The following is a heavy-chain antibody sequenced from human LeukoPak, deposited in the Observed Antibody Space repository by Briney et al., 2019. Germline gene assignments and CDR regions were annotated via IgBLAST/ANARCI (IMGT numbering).Heavy chain of an antibody. D-gene: IGHD3-10*01. Sequence: SETLSLTCAVYGGSFSGYYWSWIRQPPGKGLEWIGEINHSGNTNYNLSLKSRVTILVDTSKNQFSLKLNSVTAADTAVYYCAKDNVVRGVKRYNWFDPWGQGTLVTVSS. J-gene: IGHJ5*02. CDR1: GGSFSGYY. CDR2: INHSGNT. CDR3: AKDNVVRGVKRYNWFDP. V-gene: IGHV4-34*01.